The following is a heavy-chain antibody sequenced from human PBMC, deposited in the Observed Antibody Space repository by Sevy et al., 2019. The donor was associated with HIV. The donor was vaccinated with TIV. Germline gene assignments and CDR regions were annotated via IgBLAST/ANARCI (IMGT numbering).Heavy chain of an antibody. Sequence: SETLSLTCAVHDGSFSGYYWNWIRQLPGKGLEWIGEINQSGITYYNPSLKSRVTISVDTSKKQFSLKLNSVTAADTAVYFCARAPPVVVVPGAPSWFDPWGQGTLVTVSS. V-gene: IGHV4-34*01. CDR1: DGSFSGYY. CDR2: INQSGIT. J-gene: IGHJ5*02. D-gene: IGHD2-2*01. CDR3: ARAPPVVVVPGAPSWFDP.